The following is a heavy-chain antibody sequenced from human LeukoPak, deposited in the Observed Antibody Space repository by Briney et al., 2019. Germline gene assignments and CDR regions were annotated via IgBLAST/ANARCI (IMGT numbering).Heavy chain of an antibody. CDR3: ARPGLHDYADY. CDR2: ISYDGSNK. J-gene: IGHJ4*02. Sequence: GRSLRLSCAASGFTFSSYAMHWVRQAPGKGLEWVAVISYDGSNKYYADSVKGRFTISRDNSKNTLYLQMNCLRAEDTAVYYCARPGLHDYADYWGQGTLVTVSS. V-gene: IGHV3-30-3*01. CDR1: GFTFSSYA. D-gene: IGHD4-17*01.